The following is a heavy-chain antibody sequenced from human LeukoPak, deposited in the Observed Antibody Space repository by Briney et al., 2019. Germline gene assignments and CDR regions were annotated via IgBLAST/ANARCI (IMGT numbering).Heavy chain of an antibody. V-gene: IGHV4-39*01. CDR1: GGSISSSSYY. CDR3: AGRIRWYADY. Sequence: SETLSLTCTVSGGSISSSSYYWGWIRQPPGKGLEWIGSIYYSGSTYYNPSLKSRVTISVDTSKNQFSLKLSSVTAAGTAVYYCAGRIRWYADYWGQGTLVTVSS. J-gene: IGHJ4*02. D-gene: IGHD4-23*01. CDR2: IYYSGST.